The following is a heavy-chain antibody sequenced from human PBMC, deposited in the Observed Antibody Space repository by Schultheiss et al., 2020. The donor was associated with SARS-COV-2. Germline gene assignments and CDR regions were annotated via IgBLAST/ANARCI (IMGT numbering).Heavy chain of an antibody. CDR3: AKGRLSSSRYYFDY. Sequence: GGSLRLSCAASGFTFSSYAMHWVRQAPGKGLEWVSAISGSGGSTYYADSVKGRFTISRDNSKNTLYLQMNSLRAEDTAVYYCAKGRLSSSRYYFDYWGQGTLVTVSS. CDR2: ISGSGGST. D-gene: IGHD6-6*01. V-gene: IGHV3-23*01. J-gene: IGHJ4*02. CDR1: GFTFSSYA.